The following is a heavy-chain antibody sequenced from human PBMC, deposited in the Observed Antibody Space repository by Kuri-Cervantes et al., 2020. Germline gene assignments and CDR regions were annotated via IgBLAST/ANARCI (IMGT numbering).Heavy chain of an antibody. CDR1: GYSFTDYH. CDR3: ASIVRVGDFWSGYYEPFDY. J-gene: IGHJ4*02. D-gene: IGHD3-3*01. CDR2: INPKTGDT. Sequence: ASVKVSCKASGYSFTDYHIHWVRQAPGQGLEWMGWINPKTGDTNYAQTFQGRVTMTRDTSITTAYMELSRLRSDDTAVYYCASIVRVGDFWSGYYEPFDYWGQGTLVTVSS. V-gene: IGHV1-2*02.